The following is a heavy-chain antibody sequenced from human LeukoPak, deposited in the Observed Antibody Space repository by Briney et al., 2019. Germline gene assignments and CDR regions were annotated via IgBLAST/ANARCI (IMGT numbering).Heavy chain of an antibody. Sequence: GGSLRLSCAASGFTFSSYSMNWVRQAPGKGLEWVSAISGSGGSTYYADSVKGRFTISRDNSKNTLYLQMNMLRAEETAVYYCAKGATPFDYWGQGTLVTVSS. V-gene: IGHV3-23*01. D-gene: IGHD3-16*01. CDR1: GFTFSSYS. CDR3: AKGATPFDY. J-gene: IGHJ4*02. CDR2: ISGSGGST.